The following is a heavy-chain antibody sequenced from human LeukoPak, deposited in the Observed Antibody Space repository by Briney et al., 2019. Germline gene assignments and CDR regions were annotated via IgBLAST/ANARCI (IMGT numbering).Heavy chain of an antibody. CDR3: ARDVKGRRYYYMDV. V-gene: IGHV3-21*01. J-gene: IGHJ6*03. Sequence: GGSLRLSCAASGFTFSDYSMNWVRQAAGKGVEWVSSISGSSTYIYYSDSLKGRFTISRDNAKNSLYLQMNSLRVEDTAVYYCARDVKGRRYYYMDVWGKGTTVTVSS. CDR1: GFTFSDYS. D-gene: IGHD3-10*01. CDR2: ISGSSTYI.